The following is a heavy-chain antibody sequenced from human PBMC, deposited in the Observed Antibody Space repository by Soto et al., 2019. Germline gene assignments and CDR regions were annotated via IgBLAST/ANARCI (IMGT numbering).Heavy chain of an antibody. D-gene: IGHD3-16*01. CDR1: GGSISSHY. CDR2: IYASGST. J-gene: IGHJ4*02. CDR3: ARWGAAGYLFDY. V-gene: IGHV4-4*07. Sequence: PSETLSLTCTVSGGSISSHYWSWIRQPAGKGLEWIGRIYASGSTNYNPSLKSRVTISVDTSKNQFSLKLSSVTAADTAVYYCARWGAAGYLFDYWGQGTLVTVSS.